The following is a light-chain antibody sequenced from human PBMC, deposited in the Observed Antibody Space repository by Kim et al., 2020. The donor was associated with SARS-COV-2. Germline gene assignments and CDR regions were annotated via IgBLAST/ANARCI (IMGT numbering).Light chain of an antibody. V-gene: IGKV3-15*01. J-gene: IGKJ1*01. CDR1: QRVGSD. CDR2: GAS. CDR3: LQYDAWPPWT. Sequence: SPGESATLSCRASQRVGSDLAGYQQKPGQPPRLLIYGASTRATGIPARFSSGGAVTDFTLTISRLQSADFAVYYCLQYDAWPPWTFGPGTKVDIK.